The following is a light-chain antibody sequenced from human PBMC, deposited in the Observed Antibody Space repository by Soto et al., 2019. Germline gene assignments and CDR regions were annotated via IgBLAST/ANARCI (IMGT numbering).Light chain of an antibody. J-gene: IGKJ1*01. CDR2: DAS. V-gene: IGKV3D-20*02. Sequence: DIVLMQSPGTLSLSPGERATLSCRASQSVSSNYLAWYQQKPGQAPRLLIYDASNRATGVPARFSGRGSGTDFTLTISSLEPEDFAVYYCQQRNNWPGTFGQGTKVEIK. CDR3: QQRNNWPGT. CDR1: QSVSSNY.